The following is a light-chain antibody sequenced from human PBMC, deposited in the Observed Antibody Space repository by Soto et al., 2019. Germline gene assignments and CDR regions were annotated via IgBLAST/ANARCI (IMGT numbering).Light chain of an antibody. CDR1: SGDVGGYYY. Sequence: QSALTQPASVSGSPGQSITISCTGTSGDVGGYYYVSWYQQLPGKAPKLMISEVSNRPSGVSNRFSGSKSGNTASLTISGLQAEDEADYFCASSTSDSLYVFGTGTKLTVL. J-gene: IGLJ1*01. V-gene: IGLV2-14*01. CDR3: ASSTSDSLYV. CDR2: EVS.